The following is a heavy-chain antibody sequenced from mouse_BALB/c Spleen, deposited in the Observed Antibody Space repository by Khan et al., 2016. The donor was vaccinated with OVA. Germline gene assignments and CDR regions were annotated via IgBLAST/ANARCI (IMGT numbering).Heavy chain of an antibody. V-gene: IGHV5-6*01. CDR3: ASHLTGSFAY. Sequence: EVELVESGGDLVKPGGSLRLSCAASGFTFSTYGMSWVRQFPDKRLEWVATINSDGYYTYYPDTVKGRFTISRNNAENTLYLQMSSLTSKDTAIYYCASHLTGSFAYWGQGTLVTVSA. J-gene: IGHJ3*01. CDR2: INSDGYYT. CDR1: GFTFSTYG. D-gene: IGHD4-1*01.